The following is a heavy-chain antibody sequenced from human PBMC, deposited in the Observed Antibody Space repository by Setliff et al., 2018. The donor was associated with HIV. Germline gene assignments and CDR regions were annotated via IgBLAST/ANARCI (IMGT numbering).Heavy chain of an antibody. D-gene: IGHD4-17*01. Sequence: GGLVKVSCKASGYTFINYAMNWVRQAPGQGLEWMGWINTNTGSPTYAQAFTGRFVFSVDTSVTTAYLQISSLKAEDTAVYYCARALYGDYGGDINWFDPWGQGTLVTVSS. CDR1: GYTFINYA. V-gene: IGHV7-4-1*02. CDR2: INTNTGSP. CDR3: ARALYGDYGGDINWFDP. J-gene: IGHJ5*02.